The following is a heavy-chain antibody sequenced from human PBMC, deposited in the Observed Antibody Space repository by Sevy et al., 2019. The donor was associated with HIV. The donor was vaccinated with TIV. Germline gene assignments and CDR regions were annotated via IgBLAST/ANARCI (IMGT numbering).Heavy chain of an antibody. J-gene: IGHJ4*02. CDR3: ARDRHCTNGVCYMGPFDY. V-gene: IGHV3-48*01. CDR1: GFTFSRYS. CDR2: ISSSGTNI. Sequence: GGSLRLSCAASGFTFSRYSVNWVRQAPGKGLEWVSYISSSGTNIYYGDSVKGRFTISRDNAKNSLYLQMNSLRAEDTAVYHCARDRHCTNGVCYMGPFDYWGQGTLVTVSS. D-gene: IGHD2-8*01.